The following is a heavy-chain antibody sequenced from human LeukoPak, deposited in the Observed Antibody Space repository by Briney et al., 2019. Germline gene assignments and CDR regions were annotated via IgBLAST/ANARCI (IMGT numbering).Heavy chain of an antibody. D-gene: IGHD6-6*01. V-gene: IGHV1-46*02. CDR2: INPSGDSS. CDR3: ARGRTLYSSSSGYFQH. CDR1: GYTFNNYY. J-gene: IGHJ1*01. Sequence: ASVTVSYKASGYTFNNYYMHWVRQAPGQGLEWMGIINPSGDSSSYAQKFRGRVSMTTDMSTSTVYMQLSSLTSEDAAVYYCARGRTLYSSSSGYFQHWGQGTLVTVSS.